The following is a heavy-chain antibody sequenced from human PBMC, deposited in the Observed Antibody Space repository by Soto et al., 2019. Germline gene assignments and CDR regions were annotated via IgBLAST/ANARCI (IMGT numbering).Heavy chain of an antibody. CDR3: ARDDNPYLANTWYDAFEI. CDR2: LKQDGSEK. D-gene: IGHD6-13*01. V-gene: IGHV3-7*01. CDR1: GFTFSTYW. J-gene: IGHJ3*02. Sequence: EVQLVESGGGLVQPGGSLRLSCSASGFTFSTYWMSWVRQAPGKGLEWVANLKQDGSEKNYLDSVKGRFTISRDNAKNSLYLQMNSLKAEDTAVYYCARDDNPYLANTWYDAFEIWGQGTMVTVSS.